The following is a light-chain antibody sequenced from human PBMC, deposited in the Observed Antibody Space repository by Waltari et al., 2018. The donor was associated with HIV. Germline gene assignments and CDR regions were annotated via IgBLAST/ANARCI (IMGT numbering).Light chain of an antibody. CDR2: GAS. Sequence: EIVLTQSPGTLSLSPGERATLSCRASQSVTGSYLAWYQQKPGQAPRLLIYGASSRSTGIPDRFSGSGSGTDFTLTISRLEPEDFAVYYCQQYENLPLTFGGGTKVEIK. J-gene: IGKJ4*01. CDR3: QQYENLPLT. V-gene: IGKV3-20*01. CDR1: QSVTGSY.